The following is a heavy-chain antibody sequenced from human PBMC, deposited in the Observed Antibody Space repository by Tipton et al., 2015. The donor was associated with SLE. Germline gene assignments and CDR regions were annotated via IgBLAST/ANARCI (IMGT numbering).Heavy chain of an antibody. D-gene: IGHD3-9*01. J-gene: IGHJ3*02. V-gene: IGHV4-61*02. CDR2: IYFPGST. CDR3: ARRNYDVLTGFYDGFDI. Sequence: TLSLTCTVSGGSISNYNSYWSWIRQTAGKGLEWIGRIYFPGSTNYNPSLKSRVTISVDRSKNQFSLKLTSVTAADTAVYLCARRNYDVLTGFYDGFDIWGHGTVVTVSS. CDR1: GGSISNYNSY.